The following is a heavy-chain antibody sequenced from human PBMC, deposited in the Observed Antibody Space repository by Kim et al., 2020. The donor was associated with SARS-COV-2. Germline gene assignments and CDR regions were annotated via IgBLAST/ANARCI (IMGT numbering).Heavy chain of an antibody. Sequence: GGSLRLSCAASGFTFSSYGMHWVRQAPGKGLEWVAVISYDGSNKYYADSVKGRFTISRDNSKNTLYLQMNSLRAEDTAVYYCAKVLSGDYTMNYYYYGMDVWGQGTTVTVSS. V-gene: IGHV3-30*18. CDR1: GFTFSSYG. CDR3: AKVLSGDYTMNYYYYGMDV. D-gene: IGHD4-17*01. J-gene: IGHJ6*02. CDR2: ISYDGSNK.